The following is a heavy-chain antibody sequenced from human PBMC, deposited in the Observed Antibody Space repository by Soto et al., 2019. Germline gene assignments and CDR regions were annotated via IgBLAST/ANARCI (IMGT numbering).Heavy chain of an antibody. CDR1: GGSISSSNW. CDR3: ARNHGYGGNGFDP. D-gene: IGHD4-17*01. J-gene: IGHJ5*02. V-gene: IGHV4-4*02. CDR2: IYHSGST. Sequence: SETLSLTCAVSGGSISSSNWWSWVRQPPGKGLEWIGEIYHSGSTNYNPSLKSRVTISVDKSENQFSLKLSSVTAADTAVYYCARNHGYGGNGFDPWGQGTLVTVSS.